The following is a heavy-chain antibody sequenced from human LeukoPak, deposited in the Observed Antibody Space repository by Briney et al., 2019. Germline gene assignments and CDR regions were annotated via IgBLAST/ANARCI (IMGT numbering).Heavy chain of an antibody. CDR1: GFNLASYM. J-gene: IGHJ5*02. V-gene: IGHV3-21*01. D-gene: IGHD1-1*01. CDR3: TRVAQSGPTGWFDP. CDR2: ISSTGSYI. Sequence: GGSLRLSCATSGFNLASYMLNWVRQAPGKGLEWVSSISSTGSYIYYADSVKGRFTISRDNPGNVFYLQMDSLRAEDTAVYYCTRVAQSGPTGWFDPWGQGTLVTVSS.